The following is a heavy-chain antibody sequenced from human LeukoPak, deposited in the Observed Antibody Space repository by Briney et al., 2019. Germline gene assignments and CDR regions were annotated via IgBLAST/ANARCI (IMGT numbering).Heavy chain of an antibody. CDR1: GVSISSSEW. J-gene: IGHJ4*02. CDR3: GKTDIYFNPIDY. V-gene: IGHV4-4*02. CDR2: IHRDGRT. Sequence: SGTLSLTCAVSGVSISSSEWWIWVRQPPGQGLEWIGEIHRDGRTRYNPSLKSRVTMSMDYSKNQFSLSVTSVTAADTAIYYCGKTDIYFNPIDYWGPGSLVTVTS. D-gene: IGHD3-10*01.